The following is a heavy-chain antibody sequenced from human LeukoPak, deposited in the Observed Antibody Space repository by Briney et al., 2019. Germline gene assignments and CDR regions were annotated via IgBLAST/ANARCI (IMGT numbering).Heavy chain of an antibody. D-gene: IGHD3-3*01. J-gene: IGHJ4*02. CDR2: IKSKTDGGTT. Sequence: GGSLRLSCAASGFTFSNAWMSWVRQAPGKGLEWVGRIKSKTDGGTTDYAAPVKGRFTISRDASKNTLYLQMHRLKTEGTAVYYCPTTHYDFWSGYWNFEYWGQGTLVTVSS. V-gene: IGHV3-15*01. CDR3: PTTHYDFWSGYWNFEY. CDR1: GFTFSNAW.